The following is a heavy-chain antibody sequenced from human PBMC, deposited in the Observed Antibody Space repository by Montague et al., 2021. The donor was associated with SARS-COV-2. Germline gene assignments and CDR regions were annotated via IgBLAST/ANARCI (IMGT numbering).Heavy chain of an antibody. CDR3: ARGINSAGSYYYHLDV. CDR2: ISSNGKT. J-gene: IGHJ6*02. Sequence: SETLSLTCTVSGGSINDHYRSWIRQSPGKGLEWIGYISSNGKTNYNPSLKSRVTISVDTSKKQFSLRLSSVTAADTAVYFCARGINSAGSYYYHLDVWGQGTTVTVSS. V-gene: IGHV4-59*11. CDR1: GGSINDHY. D-gene: IGHD2-21*01.